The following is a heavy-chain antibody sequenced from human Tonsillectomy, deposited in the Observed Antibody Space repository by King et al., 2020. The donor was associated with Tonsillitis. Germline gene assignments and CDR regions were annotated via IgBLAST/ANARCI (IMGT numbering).Heavy chain of an antibody. CDR1: GFTVGTNY. V-gene: IGHV3-66*01. CDR2: IYSCNDT. D-gene: IGHD5-12*01. J-gene: IGHJ4*02. Sequence: VQLVESGGGLVQPGGSLRLSCAASGFTVGTNYMNWVRQAPGKGLEWVSVIYSCNDTYYADSVKGRFTISRDNSKNTLYLQMNSLRAEDTAVYYCAREKRSSGSFEHWGQGTLVTVSS. CDR3: AREKRSSGSFEH.